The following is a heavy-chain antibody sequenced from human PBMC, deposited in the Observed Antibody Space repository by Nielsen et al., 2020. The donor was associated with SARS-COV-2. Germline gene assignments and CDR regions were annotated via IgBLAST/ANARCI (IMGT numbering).Heavy chain of an antibody. CDR2: IDPSDSYT. V-gene: IGHV5-10-1*01. CDR3: ARPASGTYQNPDS. CDR1: GYSFTSHW. J-gene: IGHJ4*02. Sequence: GESLKISCKGSGYSFTSHWINWVRQMPGKGLEWMGRIDPSDSYTNYSPSFQGHVSISADKSISTAYLQWNSLKASDTAMYYCARPASGTYQNPDSWGQGTLVTVTS. D-gene: IGHD1-26*01.